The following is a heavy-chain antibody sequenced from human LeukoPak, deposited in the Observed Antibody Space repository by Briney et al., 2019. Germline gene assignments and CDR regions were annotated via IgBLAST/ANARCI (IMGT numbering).Heavy chain of an antibody. CDR1: GGSIINSNW. V-gene: IGHV4-4*02. J-gene: IGHJ3*01. Sequence: SGTLSLTCAVSGGSIINSNWWSWVRQPPGKGLEWVGYIYTSGITNYNPSLKSRVTISVDTSKKQFSLRLSSATAADTAVYYCARLAVTPRSDGFDVWGQGTMVTVSS. CDR2: IYTSGIT. D-gene: IGHD6-19*01. CDR3: ARLAVTPRSDGFDV.